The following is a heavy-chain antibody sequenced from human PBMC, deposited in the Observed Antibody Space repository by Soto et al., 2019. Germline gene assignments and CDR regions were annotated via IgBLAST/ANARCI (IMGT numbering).Heavy chain of an antibody. V-gene: IGHV2-26*01. CDR3: ARALREGLPIYYFDS. J-gene: IGHJ4*02. Sequence: SGPTLVNPTETLTLTCTFSGFSLSSTGVGVGWIRQPPGKALEWLAHIFWNDERSYNTSLKSRLTISRDTSKSQVVLTMTNVDPVDTGTYFCARALREGLPIYYFDSWGQGTLVTVSS. CDR1: GFSLSSTGVG. D-gene: IGHD1-26*01. CDR2: IFWNDER.